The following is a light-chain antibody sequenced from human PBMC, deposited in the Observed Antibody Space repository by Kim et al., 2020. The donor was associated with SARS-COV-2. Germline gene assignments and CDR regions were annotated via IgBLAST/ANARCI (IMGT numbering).Light chain of an antibody. CDR2: MTS. Sequence: ASVGDRVTITCRASQSISSWLAWYQQKPGKAPKPLIYMTSSLESGVPSRFSGSGSGTDFTLTISSLQPDDFATYYCQQYHSYPLTFVGGTKVDIK. J-gene: IGKJ4*01. CDR1: QSISSW. CDR3: QQYHSYPLT. V-gene: IGKV1-5*03.